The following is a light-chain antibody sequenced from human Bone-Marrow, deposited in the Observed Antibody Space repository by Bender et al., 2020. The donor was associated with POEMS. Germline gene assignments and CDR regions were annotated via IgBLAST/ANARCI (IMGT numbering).Light chain of an antibody. V-gene: IGLV2-8*01. CDR1: SSDVGGYDY. J-gene: IGLJ1*01. CDR2: EVY. CDR3: SSYAGRNRFV. Sequence: QSALTQPPSASGSPGQSVTVSCTGASSDVGGYDYVSWYQQHPGKAPKLIIYEVYKRPSGIADRFSGSKSGSTASLTVSGLQVEDEADYFCSSYAGRNRFVFGTGTKVTVL.